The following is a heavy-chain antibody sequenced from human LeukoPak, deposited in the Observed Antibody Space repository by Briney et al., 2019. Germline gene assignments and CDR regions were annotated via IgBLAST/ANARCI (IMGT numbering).Heavy chain of an antibody. J-gene: IGHJ4*02. CDR1: GFTFSNYG. CDR3: ARDFEFGSAAGTPN. CDR2: ISGSGHNT. Sequence: GGTLRLPCAVSGFTFSNYGINWVRQAPGKGLEWVSAISGSGHNTYYADSVKGRFTISRDNSKNTLYLQMNSLRAEDTAVYYCARDFEFGSAAGTPNWGQGTLVTVSS. D-gene: IGHD6-13*01. V-gene: IGHV3-23*01.